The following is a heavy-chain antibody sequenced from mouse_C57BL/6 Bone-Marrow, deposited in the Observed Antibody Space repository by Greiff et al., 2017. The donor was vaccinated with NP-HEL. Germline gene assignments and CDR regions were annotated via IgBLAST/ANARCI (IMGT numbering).Heavy chain of an antibody. J-gene: IGHJ2*01. CDR3: ARLDGYFDY. CDR1: GFTFSDYY. V-gene: IGHV5-16*01. Sequence: EVQLVESEGGLVQPGSSMKLSCTASGFTFSDYYMAWVRQVPEKGLEWVANINYDGSSTYYLDSLKSRFIISRDNAKNILYLQMSSLKSEDTATYYCARLDGYFDYWGQGTTLTGSS. D-gene: IGHD2-3*01. CDR2: INYDGSST.